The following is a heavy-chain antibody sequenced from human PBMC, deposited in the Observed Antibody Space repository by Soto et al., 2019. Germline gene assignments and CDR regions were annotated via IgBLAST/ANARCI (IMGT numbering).Heavy chain of an antibody. Sequence: GGSLRLSCAASGFTFSIYGMHWVRQAPGKGLEWVAVIWYDGSNKYYADSVKGRFTISRDNSKNTLYLQMNSLRAEDTAVYYCARDRSLSITIFGVVDWGQGTLVTVSS. CDR3: ARDRSLSITIFGVVD. D-gene: IGHD3-3*01. V-gene: IGHV3-33*01. CDR1: GFTFSIYG. J-gene: IGHJ4*02. CDR2: IWYDGSNK.